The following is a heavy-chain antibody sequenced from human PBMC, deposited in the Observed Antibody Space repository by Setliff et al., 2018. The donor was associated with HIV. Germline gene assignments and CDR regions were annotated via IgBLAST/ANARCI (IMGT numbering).Heavy chain of an antibody. CDR2: ISWDGGNT. Sequence: SGGSLRLSCAASGFTFTTYAMNWVRQAPGKGLEWVSIISWDGGNTYYADSVKGRFTISRDNSKNSLYLQMNSLRTEDTALYYCVKNIGGYSSSSVFDYWGQGTLVTVSS. CDR3: VKNIGGYSSSSVFDY. V-gene: IGHV3-43*01. J-gene: IGHJ4*02. CDR1: GFTFTTYA. D-gene: IGHD6-6*01.